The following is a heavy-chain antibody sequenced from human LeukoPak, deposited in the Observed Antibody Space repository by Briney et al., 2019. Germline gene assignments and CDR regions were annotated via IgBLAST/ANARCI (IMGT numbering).Heavy chain of an antibody. J-gene: IGHJ4*02. CDR2: IRSKANSYAT. Sequence: GGSLRLSCAASGFTFSGSAMHWVRQASGKGLEWVGRIRSKANSYATAYAASVKGRFTISRDGSKNTAYLQMNSLKTEDTAVYYCTRTGYSSSWPFDYWGQGTLVTVSS. CDR3: TRTGYSSSWPFDY. D-gene: IGHD6-13*01. V-gene: IGHV3-73*01. CDR1: GFTFSGSA.